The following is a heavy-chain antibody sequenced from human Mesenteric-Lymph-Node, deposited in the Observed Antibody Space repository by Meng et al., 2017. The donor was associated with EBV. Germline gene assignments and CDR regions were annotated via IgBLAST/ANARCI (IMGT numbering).Heavy chain of an antibody. CDR1: GYTFNGYA. CDR3: ARSGSYYGIDY. Sequence: GQLVQSGAEVKKPGASVKVSCKASGYTFNGYAMHWVRQAPGQRLEWMGWISTGNGNTKFSQKFQGRVTIAGDTSASTAYMELSSLRSEDTAIYYCARSGSYYGIDYWGQGTLVTVSS. J-gene: IGHJ4*02. CDR2: ISTGNGNT. D-gene: IGHD1-26*01. V-gene: IGHV1-3*04.